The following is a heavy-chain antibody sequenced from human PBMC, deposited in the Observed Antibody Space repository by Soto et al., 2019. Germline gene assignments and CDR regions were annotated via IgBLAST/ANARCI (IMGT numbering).Heavy chain of an antibody. V-gene: IGHV3-30*18. J-gene: IGHJ6*02. CDR2: ISYDGSSK. D-gene: IGHD1-26*01. CDR1: GFTFSAYG. CDR3: AKVTFSGDYYYSYGMDV. Sequence: QEKLVESGGGVVQPGRSLRLSCAASGFTFSAYGMHWVRQAPGKGLEWVTVISYDGSSKYYADSVKGRFIVSRGNSKNTLYLQMNSLRPEDTAVYYCAKVTFSGDYYYSYGMDVWGQGTTVTVSS.